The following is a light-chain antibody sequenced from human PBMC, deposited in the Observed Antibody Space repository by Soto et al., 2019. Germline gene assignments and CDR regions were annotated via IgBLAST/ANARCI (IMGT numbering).Light chain of an antibody. CDR2: DAS. CDR1: QSISSW. J-gene: IGKJ1*01. CDR3: QQYETFSGT. Sequence: IQISQWPSALSASGVEIVTITFVASQSISSWLAWYQQKPGEAPKLLIYDASALPRGVPSRFSGSGSGTKFTLTIASLQPDDFATYYCQQYETFSGTFGPGTKVDI. V-gene: IGKV1-5*01.